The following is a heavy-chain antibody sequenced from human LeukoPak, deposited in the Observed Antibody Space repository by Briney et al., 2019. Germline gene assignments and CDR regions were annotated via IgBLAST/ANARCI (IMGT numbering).Heavy chain of an antibody. CDR3: AREASGYLVY. J-gene: IGHJ4*02. D-gene: IGHD5-12*01. Sequence: GGSLRLSCAASGFTFSSYSMNWVRQAPGKGLEWVANIKQDGSEKYYVDSVKGRFTISRDNAKNSLYLQMNSLRAEDTAVYYCAREASGYLVYWGQGSLVTVSS. CDR1: GFTFSSYS. V-gene: IGHV3-7*01. CDR2: IKQDGSEK.